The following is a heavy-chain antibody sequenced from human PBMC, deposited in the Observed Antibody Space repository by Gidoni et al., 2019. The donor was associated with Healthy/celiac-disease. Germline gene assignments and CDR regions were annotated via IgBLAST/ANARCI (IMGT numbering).Heavy chain of an antibody. D-gene: IGHD1-26*01. CDR2: IYWDDDN. J-gene: IGHJ6*03. CDR3: AHSSAEYYYMDV. CDR1: GFSLSTSGVG. V-gene: IGHV2-5*02. Sequence: QITLKESGPTLVKPTQTLTLTCPFSGFSLSTSGVGVGWIRQPPVKALEWLALIYWDDDNRYSPTLKSRLTITKDTSKNQVVLTMTNMDPVDTATYYCAHSSAEYYYMDVWGKGTTVTVSS.